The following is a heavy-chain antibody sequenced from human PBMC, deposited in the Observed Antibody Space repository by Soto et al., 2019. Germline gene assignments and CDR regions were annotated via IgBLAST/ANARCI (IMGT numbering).Heavy chain of an antibody. CDR3: ARRIAAAPDWFDP. CDR1: GFTFGDYA. CDR2: IRSKAYGGTT. V-gene: IGHV3-49*03. J-gene: IGHJ5*02. D-gene: IGHD6-13*01. Sequence: GGSLRLSCTASGFTFGDYAMSWFRQAPGKGLEWVGFIRSKAYGGTTEYAASVKGRFTISRDDSKSIAYLQMNSLKTEDTAVYYCARRIAAAPDWFDPWGQGTLVTVSS.